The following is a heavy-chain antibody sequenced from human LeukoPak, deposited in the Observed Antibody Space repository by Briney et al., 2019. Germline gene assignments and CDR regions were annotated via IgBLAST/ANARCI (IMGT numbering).Heavy chain of an antibody. V-gene: IGHV3-48*03. D-gene: IGHD3-22*01. Sequence: GGSLRLSCAASGFTFSSYEMNWVRQAPGKGLEWVSYSSPSGSAIYYADFLKGRFTISRDNAKNSLYLQMNSLRVEDTAVYYCASSYFYDTSGYSDAFDIWGQGTMVTVSS. J-gene: IGHJ3*02. CDR2: SSPSGSAI. CDR1: GFTFSSYE. CDR3: ASSYFYDTSGYSDAFDI.